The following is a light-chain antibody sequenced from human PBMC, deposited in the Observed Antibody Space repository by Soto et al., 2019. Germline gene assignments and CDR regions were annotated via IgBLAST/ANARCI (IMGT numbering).Light chain of an antibody. V-gene: IGLV2-14*01. CDR1: SSDVGNYKY. CDR2: EVS. CDR3: FSYTSSGTYV. Sequence: QSALTQPASVSGSPGQSITISCTGTSSDVGNYKYVSWYQQHPGNAPKLMIYEVSNRPSGVSNRFSGSTSGNTASLTISGLQAEDETDYYCFSYTSSGTYVFGTGTKLTVL. J-gene: IGLJ1*01.